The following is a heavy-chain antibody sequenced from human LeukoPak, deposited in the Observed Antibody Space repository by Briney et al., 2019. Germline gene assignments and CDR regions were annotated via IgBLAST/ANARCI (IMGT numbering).Heavy chain of an antibody. CDR2: ISWNSGSI. D-gene: IGHD3-22*01. J-gene: IGHJ4*02. V-gene: IGHV3-9*01. CDR1: GFTFDDYA. CDR3: AKGPHYYDSSGPAGELDY. Sequence: PGRSLRLSCAASGFTFDDYAMHWVRQAPGKGLEWVSGISWNSGSIGYADSVKGRFTISRDNAKNSLCLQMNSLRAEDTALYYCAKGPHYYDSSGPAGELDYWGQGTLVTVSS.